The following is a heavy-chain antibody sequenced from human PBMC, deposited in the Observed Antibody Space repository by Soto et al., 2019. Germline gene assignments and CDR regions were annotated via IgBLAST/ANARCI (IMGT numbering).Heavy chain of an antibody. Sequence: ASVKVSCKASGYTFTSYDMHWVRQAPGQGLEWMGIINPSGGSTSYAQKFQGRVTMTRDTSTSTVYMELSSLRSEDTAVYYCARDSFGTGSPSDAFAISRHGTMPTVS. D-gene: IGHD2-8*02. CDR1: GYTFTSYD. J-gene: IGHJ3*02. CDR3: ARDSFGTGSPSDAFAI. V-gene: IGHV1-46*01. CDR2: INPSGGST.